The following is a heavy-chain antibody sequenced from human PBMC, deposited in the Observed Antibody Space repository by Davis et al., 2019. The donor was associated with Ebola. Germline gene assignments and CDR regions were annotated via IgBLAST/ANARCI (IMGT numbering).Heavy chain of an antibody. Sequence: AASVKVSCKASGGTFSSYAISWVRQAPGQGLEWMGWINAGNGNTKYSQKFQGRVTISRDTSASTAYMELSSLRSEDTAVYYCARISAQLVDYWGQGTLVTVSS. V-gene: IGHV1-3*01. D-gene: IGHD2-2*01. CDR3: ARISAQLVDY. J-gene: IGHJ4*02. CDR1: GGTFSSYA. CDR2: INAGNGNT.